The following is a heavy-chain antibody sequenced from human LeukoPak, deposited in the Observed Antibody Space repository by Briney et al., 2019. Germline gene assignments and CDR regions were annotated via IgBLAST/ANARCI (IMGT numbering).Heavy chain of an antibody. V-gene: IGHV3-21*01. CDR1: GFTFSSYS. CDR3: ARDVMVRGVIVWFDP. J-gene: IGHJ5*02. CDR2: ISSSSSYI. D-gene: IGHD3-10*01. Sequence: PGGSLRLSCAASGFTFSSYSMNWVRQVPGKGPEWVSSISSSSSYIYYADSVKGRFTISRDNAKNSLYLQMNSLRAEDTAVYYCARDVMVRGVIVWFDPWGQGTLVTVSS.